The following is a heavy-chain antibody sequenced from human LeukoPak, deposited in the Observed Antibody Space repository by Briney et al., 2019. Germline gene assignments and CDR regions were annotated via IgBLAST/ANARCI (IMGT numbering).Heavy chain of an antibody. CDR2: MNPNSGNT. V-gene: IGHV1-8*03. Sequence: ASVKVSCKASGYTFTSYDINWVRQATGQGLEWMGWMNPNSGNTGYAQKFQGRITITRNTSISTAYMELSSLRSEDTAVYYCAGGGGGGCSSTSCYGDYWYFDLWGRGTLVTVSS. CDR3: AGGGGGGCSSTSCYGDYWYFDL. J-gene: IGHJ2*01. D-gene: IGHD2-2*01. CDR1: GYTFTSYD.